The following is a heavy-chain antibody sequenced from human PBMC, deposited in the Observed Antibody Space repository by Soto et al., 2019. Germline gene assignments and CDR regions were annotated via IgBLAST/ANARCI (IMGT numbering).Heavy chain of an antibody. Sequence: GESLKISCKGSGYSFTSYWIGWVRQMPGKGLEWMGIIHPGDSDTRYSPSFQGQVTISADKSISTAYLKLSSVTAADTAVYYCASTMIVDGMDVWGQGTTVTVSS. CDR1: GYSFTSYW. J-gene: IGHJ6*02. D-gene: IGHD3-22*01. CDR3: ASTMIVDGMDV. V-gene: IGHV5-51*01. CDR2: IHPGDSDT.